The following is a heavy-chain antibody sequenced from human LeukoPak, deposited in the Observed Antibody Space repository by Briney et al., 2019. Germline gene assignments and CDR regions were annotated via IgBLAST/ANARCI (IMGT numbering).Heavy chain of an antibody. V-gene: IGHV4-59*10. D-gene: IGHD2-2*01. CDR1: GGSFSGYY. CDR2: IYTSGTT. Sequence: SETLSLTCAVYGGSFSGYYWSWIRQPPGKGLEWIGRIYTSGTTNYNPSLKSRVTMSIDTSKNQFSPRLTSVTAADTALYYCARGRGFCSGTSCAYYFDYWGQGNLVTVSS. CDR3: ARGRGFCSGTSCAYYFDY. J-gene: IGHJ4*02.